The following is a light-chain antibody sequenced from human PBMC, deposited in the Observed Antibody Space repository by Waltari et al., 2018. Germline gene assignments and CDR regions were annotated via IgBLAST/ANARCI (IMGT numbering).Light chain of an antibody. Sequence: SYELTQPPSVSVSPGQTATITCSGNKLGDKYTCWYQQKPGQSPLLVIYQDIERHSGIPERFSGSSSGNTATLTISGSQAMDEADYYCQAWDSSTVVFGGGTKLTVL. J-gene: IGLJ2*01. V-gene: IGLV3-1*01. CDR2: QDI. CDR3: QAWDSSTVV. CDR1: KLGDKY.